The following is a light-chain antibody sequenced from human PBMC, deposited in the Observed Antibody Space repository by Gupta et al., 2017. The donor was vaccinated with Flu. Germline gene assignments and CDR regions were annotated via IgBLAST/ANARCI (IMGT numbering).Light chain of an antibody. CDR2: DAS. V-gene: IGKV3-20*01. CDR1: QSVAGSY. CDR3: QQYGRAPFT. J-gene: IGKJ3*01. Sequence: ERATLSCRASQSVAGSYLAWYQQKPGQAPRLLLYDASSRATGIPDRFSGSGSGTDFTLTIRRLELEDFAVYYCQQYGRAPFTFGPGTKVDIK.